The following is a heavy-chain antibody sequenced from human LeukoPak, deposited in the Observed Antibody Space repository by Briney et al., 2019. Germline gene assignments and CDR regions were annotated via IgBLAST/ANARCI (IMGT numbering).Heavy chain of an antibody. V-gene: IGHV3-21*01. J-gene: IGHJ3*02. CDR1: GFTFSSYS. CDR3: ARTYYYDSSGYYLYSNDAFDI. CDR2: ISSSSSYI. Sequence: GGSLRLSCAPSGFTFSSYSMNWVRQAPGKGLEWVSSISSSSSYIYYADSVKGRFTISRDNAKNSLYLQMNSLRAEDTAVYYCARTYYYDSSGYYLYSNDAFDIWGQGTMVTVSS. D-gene: IGHD3-22*01.